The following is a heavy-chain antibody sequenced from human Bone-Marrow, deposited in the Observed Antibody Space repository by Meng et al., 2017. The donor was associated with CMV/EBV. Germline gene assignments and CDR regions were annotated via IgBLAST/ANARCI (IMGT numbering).Heavy chain of an antibody. CDR3: ARDHQDCSSTSCYSGFDY. D-gene: IGHD2-2*02. CDR1: GGSVSSGSYY. V-gene: IGHV4-61*01. J-gene: IGHJ4*02. CDR2: IYYSGST. Sequence: GSLRLSCTVSGGSVSSGSYYWSWIRQPPGKGLEWIGYIYYSGSTNYNPSLKSRVTISVDTSKNQFSLKLSSVTAADTAVYYCARDHQDCSSTSCYSGFDYWGQGTRVTVYS.